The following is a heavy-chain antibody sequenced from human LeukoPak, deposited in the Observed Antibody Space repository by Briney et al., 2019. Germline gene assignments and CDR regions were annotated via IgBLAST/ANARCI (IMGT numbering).Heavy chain of an antibody. J-gene: IGHJ4*02. D-gene: IGHD3-9*01. CDR2: ISSGGDSK. V-gene: IGHV3-48*03. Sequence: PGGSLRLSCAASGFILSAYEMNWVRQAPGKGLEWVSYISSGGDSKYYADSVRGRFTISKDNAKNSLYLQMNTLRDEDTAVYYCARDASILTAYSFLDYWGQGILVTVSS. CDR1: GFILSAYE. CDR3: ARDASILTAYSFLDY.